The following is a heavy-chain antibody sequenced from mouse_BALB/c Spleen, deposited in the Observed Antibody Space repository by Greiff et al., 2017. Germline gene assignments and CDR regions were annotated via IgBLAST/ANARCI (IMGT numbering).Heavy chain of an antibody. D-gene: IGHD2-1*01. V-gene: IGHV14-4*02. J-gene: IGHJ4*01. CDR1: GFNIKDYY. CDR2: IDPENGDT. CDR3: KGGNYDYYAMDY. Sequence: EVMLVESGAELVRSGASVKLSCTASGFNIKDYYMHWVKQRPEQGLEWIGWIDPENGDTEYAPKFQGKATMTADTSSNTAYLQLSSLTSEDTAVYYCKGGNYDYYAMDYWGQGTSVTVSS.